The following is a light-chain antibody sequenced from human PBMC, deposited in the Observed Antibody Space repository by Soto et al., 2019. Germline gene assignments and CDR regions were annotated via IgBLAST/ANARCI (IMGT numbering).Light chain of an antibody. J-gene: IGLJ1*01. V-gene: IGLV2-14*03. CDR1: SSDVGGYNY. Sequence: QSALTHPASVSGSPGQSITISCTGTSSDVGGYNYVSWYQQHPGKAPKLMIYDVTNRPSGVSNRFSGSKSGYTASLTISGLQAEDEADYYCSSYTRRSTYVFGTGTKVTVL. CDR2: DVT. CDR3: SSYTRRSTYV.